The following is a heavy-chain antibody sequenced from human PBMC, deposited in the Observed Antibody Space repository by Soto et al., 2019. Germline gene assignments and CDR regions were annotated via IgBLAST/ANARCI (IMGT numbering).Heavy chain of an antibody. CDR2: IIPIFGTA. J-gene: IGHJ6*02. CDR3: ASRDSSGPYYYYGMDV. D-gene: IGHD3-22*01. V-gene: IGHV1-69*13. CDR1: GGTFSSYA. Sequence: SVKVSCKASGGTFSSYAISWARQAPGQGLEWMGGIIPIFGTANYAQKFQGRVTITEDESTSTAYMELSSLRSEDTAVYYCASRDSSGPYYYYGMDVWGQGTTVTVSS.